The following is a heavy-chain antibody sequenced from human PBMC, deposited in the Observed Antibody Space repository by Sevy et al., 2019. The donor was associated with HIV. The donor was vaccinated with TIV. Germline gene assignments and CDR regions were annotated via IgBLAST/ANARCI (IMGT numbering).Heavy chain of an antibody. CDR3: ARPPSDTSSDWYYFDL. CDR2: MYYSGST. D-gene: IGHD6-19*01. Sequence: SETLSLTCTVSGGSISSSSYYWGWIRQPPGKGLEWIGCMYYSGSTFYNPSLKSRGTISVDTSKNQFSLKLSSVTAADTAVYYCARPPSDTSSDWYYFDLWGQGMLVTVSS. J-gene: IGHJ4*02. CDR1: GGSISSSSYY. V-gene: IGHV4-39*01.